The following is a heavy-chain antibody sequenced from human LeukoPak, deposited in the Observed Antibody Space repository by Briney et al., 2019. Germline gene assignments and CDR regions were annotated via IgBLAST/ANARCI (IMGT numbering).Heavy chain of an antibody. CDR3: ATHSSSSLFYYYGMDV. V-gene: IGHV1-69*05. CDR1: GYTFTSYG. J-gene: IGHJ6*02. CDR2: IIPIFGTA. D-gene: IGHD6-6*01. Sequence: SVKVSCKASGYTFTSYGISWVRQAPGQGLEWMGGIIPIFGTANYAQKFQGRVTITRDTSASTAYMELSSLRSEDTAVYYCATHSSSSLFYYYGMDVWGQGTTVTVSS.